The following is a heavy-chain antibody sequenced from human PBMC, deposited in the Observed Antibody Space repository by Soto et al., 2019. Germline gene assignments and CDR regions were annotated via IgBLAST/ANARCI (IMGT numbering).Heavy chain of an antibody. CDR1: GYTFTSYG. J-gene: IGHJ4*02. Sequence: ASVKVSCKASGYTFTSYGISWVRQAPGQGLEWMGWISAYNGNTNYAQKLQGRVTMTTDTSTSTAYMELRSLRSDDTAVYYCARGEGSYYDILTGYYGFDYWGQGTLVTVPQ. CDR3: ARGEGSYYDILTGYYGFDY. V-gene: IGHV1-18*01. CDR2: ISAYNGNT. D-gene: IGHD3-9*01.